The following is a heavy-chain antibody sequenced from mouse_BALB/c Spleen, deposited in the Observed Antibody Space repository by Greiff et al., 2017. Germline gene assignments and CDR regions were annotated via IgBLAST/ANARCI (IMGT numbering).Heavy chain of an antibody. CDR3: ARLAMDY. Sequence: QVQLQQSGPQLVRPGASVKISCKASGYSFTSYWMHWVKQRPGQGLELIGMIDPSDSETRLNQKFKDKATLTVDKSSSTAYMQLSSPTSEDSAVYYCARLAMDYWGQGTSVTVSS. CDR1: GYSFTSYW. V-gene: IGHV1S127*01. CDR2: IDPSDSET. J-gene: IGHJ4*01.